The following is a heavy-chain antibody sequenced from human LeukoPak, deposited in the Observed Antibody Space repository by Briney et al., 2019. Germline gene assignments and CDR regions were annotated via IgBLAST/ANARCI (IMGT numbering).Heavy chain of an antibody. V-gene: IGHV1-69*05. CDR2: IIPIFGTA. Sequence: SVKVSCKASGGTFSSYAISWVRQAPGQGLEWMGGIIPIFGTANYAQKFQGRVTITTDESTSTAYMELSSLRSEDTAVYYCAKDGTEPGSYYNGYYYYMDVWGKGTTVTVSS. CDR1: GGTFSSYA. J-gene: IGHJ6*03. D-gene: IGHD3-10*01. CDR3: AKDGTEPGSYYNGYYYYMDV.